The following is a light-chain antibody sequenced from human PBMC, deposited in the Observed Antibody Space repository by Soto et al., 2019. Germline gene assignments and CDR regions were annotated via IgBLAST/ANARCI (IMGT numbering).Light chain of an antibody. Sequence: DIQMTQSPSSLSASVEDRVIITCRASQSISNHLNWYQQKPGKVPKLLIYAASSLQSGVPSRFSGSGSGTDFTLTISSLQPEDFATYYCQQSYSTPRTFGQGTKVDIK. CDR1: QSISNH. V-gene: IGKV1-39*01. CDR2: AAS. CDR3: QQSYSTPRT. J-gene: IGKJ1*01.